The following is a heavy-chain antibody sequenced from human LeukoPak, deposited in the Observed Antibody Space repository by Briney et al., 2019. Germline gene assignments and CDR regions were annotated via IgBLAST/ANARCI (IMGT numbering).Heavy chain of an antibody. D-gene: IGHD3-10*01. CDR1: GYTFTSYD. Sequence: ASVKVSCKASGYTFTSYDINWVRQATGQGLEWMGWMNPNSGNTGYAQKFQGRVTITRNTSISTAYMELSSLRSEDTAVYYCASLSLGPYGQPLYYYYGMDVWGQGTTVTVSS. CDR3: ASLSLGPYGQPLYYYYGMDV. V-gene: IGHV1-8*03. CDR2: MNPNSGNT. J-gene: IGHJ6*02.